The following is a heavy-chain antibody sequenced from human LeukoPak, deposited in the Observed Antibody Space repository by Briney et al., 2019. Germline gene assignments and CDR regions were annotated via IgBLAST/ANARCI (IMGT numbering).Heavy chain of an antibody. CDR2: ISSSGSNI. V-gene: IGHV3-48*03. Sequence: GGSLRLSCAASGFTFSSYEMNWVRQAPGKGLEWVSYISSSGSNIYYADSVKGRFTISRGNAKNSLYLQMNSLRAEDTAVYYCARGHIAVAGLIDYWGRGTLVTVSS. D-gene: IGHD6-19*01. CDR1: GFTFSSYE. CDR3: ARGHIAVAGLIDY. J-gene: IGHJ4*02.